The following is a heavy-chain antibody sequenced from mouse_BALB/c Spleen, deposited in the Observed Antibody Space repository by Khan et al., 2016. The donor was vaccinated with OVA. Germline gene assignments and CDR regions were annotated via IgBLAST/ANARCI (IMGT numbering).Heavy chain of an antibody. V-gene: IGHV3-2*02. CDR3: ARIYGGDFDY. CDR1: GYSITSDYA. CDR2: ISHSGNI. D-gene: IGHD1-1*01. J-gene: IGHJ2*01. Sequence: EVQLQESGPGLVKPSQSLSLTCTVTGYSITSDYAWNWIRQFPGNKLEWMGYISHSGNIHYNPSLKSRISITRDTSKNQFFLQLNSVTTEDTATYYCARIYGGDFDYWGQGTTLTVSS.